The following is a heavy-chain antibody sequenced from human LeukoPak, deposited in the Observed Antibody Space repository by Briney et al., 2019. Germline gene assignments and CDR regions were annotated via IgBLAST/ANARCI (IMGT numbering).Heavy chain of an antibody. V-gene: IGHV4-59*01. Sequence: SETLSLTCTVYGGSISSYYWSWIRQPPGKGLEWIGYIYYSGSTNYNPSLKSRVTISVNTSKNQFSLKLSSVTAADTAVYYCARDQQWFDYWGQGTLVTVSS. CDR2: IYYSGST. D-gene: IGHD6-19*01. CDR1: GGSISSYY. J-gene: IGHJ4*02. CDR3: ARDQQWFDY.